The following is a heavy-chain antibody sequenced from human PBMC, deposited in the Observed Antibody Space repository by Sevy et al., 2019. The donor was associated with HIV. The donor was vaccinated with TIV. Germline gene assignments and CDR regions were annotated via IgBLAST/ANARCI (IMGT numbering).Heavy chain of an antibody. CDR3: ARSRSNYADYYFDY. CDR2: ISSGSSYT. V-gene: IGHV3-11*06. Sequence: SLKISCAVSGFTFSDYYMTWIRQSPGKGLEWVSYISSGSSYTNYADSVKGRFTISRDNAKNSLYLEIHTLRPEDTAVYYCARSRSNYADYYFDYWGQGTVVTVSS. J-gene: IGHJ4*02. CDR1: GFTFSDYY. D-gene: IGHD4-17*01.